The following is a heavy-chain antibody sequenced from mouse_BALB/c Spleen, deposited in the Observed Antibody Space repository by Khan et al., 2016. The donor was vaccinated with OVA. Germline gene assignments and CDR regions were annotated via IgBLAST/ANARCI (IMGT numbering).Heavy chain of an antibody. J-gene: IGHJ4*01. V-gene: IGHV1S56*01. CDR3: ARDDYFVGDAMDY. CDR2: IYPGNVNT. D-gene: IGHD2-4*01. CDR1: GYTFTTYY. Sequence: QVQLQQSGPDLVKPGTSVRISCKASGYTFTTYYIHWVKQRPGQGLEWIGWIYPGNVNTNYNEKFKGKATLTADKSSSTAYMQLSSLTSEDSAVXFCARDDYFVGDAMDYWGQGSSVTVSS.